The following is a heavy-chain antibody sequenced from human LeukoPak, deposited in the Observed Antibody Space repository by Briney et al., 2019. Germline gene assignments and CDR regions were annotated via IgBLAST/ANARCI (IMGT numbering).Heavy chain of an antibody. Sequence: PGGSLRLSCTVSGFTVSSNSMSWVRQAPGKGLEWVSFIYSDNTHYSDSVKGRFTISRDNAKNSLYLQRNSLRAEDTAVYYCARAHPRAITLIRGVSDYWGQGTLVTVSS. D-gene: IGHD3-10*01. V-gene: IGHV3-53*01. CDR2: IYSDNT. J-gene: IGHJ4*02. CDR3: ARAHPRAITLIRGVSDY. CDR1: GFTVSSNS.